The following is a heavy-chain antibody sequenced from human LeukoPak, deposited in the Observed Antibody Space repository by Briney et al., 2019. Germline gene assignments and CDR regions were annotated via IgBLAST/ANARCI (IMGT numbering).Heavy chain of an antibody. D-gene: IGHD2-2*01. J-gene: IGHJ4*02. CDR1: GFTFSSYG. Sequence: QPGGSLRLSCAASGFTFSSYGMHWLRQAPGKGLEGVAFIRYDGSNKYYADSVKGRFTISRDNSKNTLYLQMNSLSAEDTAVYYCAREDPYYCSSTSCPFFDYWGQGTLVTVSS. CDR2: IRYDGSNK. V-gene: IGHV3-30*02. CDR3: AREDPYYCSSTSCPFFDY.